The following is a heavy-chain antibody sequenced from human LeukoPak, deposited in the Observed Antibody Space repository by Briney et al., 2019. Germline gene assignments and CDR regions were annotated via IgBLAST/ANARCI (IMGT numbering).Heavy chain of an antibody. J-gene: IGHJ6*03. CDR3: TRVGVVTSRGYYYYMDV. CDR2: MNPNSGNT. CDR1: GYTCTSYD. V-gene: IGHV1-8*01. Sequence: ASAKVSCKASGYTCTSYDINWVRQATGQGLEGMGWMNPNSGNTGYAQKFQGRVTMTRNTSISTAYMELSSLRSEDTAVYYCTRVGVVTSRGYYYYMDVWPKGTTVTVS. D-gene: IGHD2-15*01.